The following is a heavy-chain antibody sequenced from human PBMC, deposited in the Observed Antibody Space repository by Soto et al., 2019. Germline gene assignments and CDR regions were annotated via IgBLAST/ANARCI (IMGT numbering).Heavy chain of an antibody. Sequence: QVQLQESGPGLVKPSETLSLTCTVSGDSISTYYWSWIRQPPGKGLEWIGYLYDSGSTHYNPSLKSRVTISVDTSKNQFSLKLTSVTAADTAVYYCARENYYGSGTYFRLYVWGQGTRVTVSS. V-gene: IGHV4-59*01. J-gene: IGHJ6*02. CDR3: ARENYYGSGTYFRLYV. CDR1: GDSISTYY. CDR2: LYDSGST. D-gene: IGHD3-10*01.